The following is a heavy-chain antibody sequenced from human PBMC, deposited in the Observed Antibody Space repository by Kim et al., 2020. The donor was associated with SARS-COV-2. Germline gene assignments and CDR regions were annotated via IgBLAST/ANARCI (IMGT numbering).Heavy chain of an antibody. CDR1: GYTFTSYG. CDR3: AREGGGGSSGWYVGYYYYYGMDV. D-gene: IGHD6-19*01. Sequence: ASVKVSCKASGYTFTSYGISWVRQAPGQGLEWMGWISAYNGNTNYAQKLQGRVTMTTDTSTSTAYMELRSLRSDDTAVYYCAREGGGGSSGWYVGYYYYYGMDVWGQGTTVTVSS. J-gene: IGHJ6*02. V-gene: IGHV1-18*04. CDR2: ISAYNGNT.